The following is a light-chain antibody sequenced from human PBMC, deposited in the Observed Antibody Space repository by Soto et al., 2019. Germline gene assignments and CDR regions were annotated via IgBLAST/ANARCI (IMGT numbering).Light chain of an antibody. J-gene: IGKJ1*01. CDR2: GAF. Sequence: EIVMTQSPATLSVSPGERATLSCRASQSVSSYLAWYQQKPGQAPRILIYGAFTRATGMPARFSGSGSGTEFTLPISSLQSEDFAVYYCQQYNDWPRTFGQGTKVEIK. CDR1: QSVSSY. CDR3: QQYNDWPRT. V-gene: IGKV3-15*01.